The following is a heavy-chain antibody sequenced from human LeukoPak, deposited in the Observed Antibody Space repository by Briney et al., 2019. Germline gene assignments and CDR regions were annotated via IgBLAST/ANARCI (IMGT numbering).Heavy chain of an antibody. Sequence: GGPLRLSCAASGFTVSSNYMSWVRQAPGKGLEWVSIIYSGGSTFYADSVKGRFTISRDNSKNTLYLHINSLRAEDTAVYYCAKGGSYYGSGSYYNEPFDHWGQGTLVTVSS. J-gene: IGHJ4*02. CDR3: AKGGSYYGSGSYYNEPFDH. CDR2: IYSGGST. CDR1: GFTVSSNY. V-gene: IGHV3-53*01. D-gene: IGHD3-10*01.